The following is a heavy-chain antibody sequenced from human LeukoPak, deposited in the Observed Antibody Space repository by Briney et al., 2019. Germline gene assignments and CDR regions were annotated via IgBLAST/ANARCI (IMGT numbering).Heavy chain of an antibody. J-gene: IGHJ4*02. CDR1: GFTFSSYW. Sequence: GGSLRLSCAASGFTFSSYWMHWVRQAPGKGLVWVSRINTDGSSASYADSVKGRFTISRDNAKNTLYLQMNSLRAEDTAVYYCARDSSSRGFDYWGQGTLVTVSS. D-gene: IGHD6-6*01. V-gene: IGHV3-74*01. CDR2: INTDGSSA. CDR3: ARDSSSRGFDY.